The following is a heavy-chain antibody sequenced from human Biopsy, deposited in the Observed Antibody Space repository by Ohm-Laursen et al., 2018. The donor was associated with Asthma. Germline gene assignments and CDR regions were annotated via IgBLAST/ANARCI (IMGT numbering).Heavy chain of an antibody. CDR3: ARQSGQDYGDSSGFDI. D-gene: IGHD3-22*01. Sequence: SLRLSCTVSGFVFSQCGMHWVRQGPGKGLEWVALVSSDGHNKYYEDSVKGRFTISRDNSRNRLYLQINRLTVEDSAVYFCARQSGQDYGDSSGFDIWGQGTKVAVSS. CDR2: VSSDGHNK. V-gene: IGHV3-30*03. J-gene: IGHJ3*02. CDR1: GFVFSQCG.